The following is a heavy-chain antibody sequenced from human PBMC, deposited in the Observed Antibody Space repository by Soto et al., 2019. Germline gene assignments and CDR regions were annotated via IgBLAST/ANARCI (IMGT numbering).Heavy chain of an antibody. Sequence: PSATLSLTCTVSGGSISSYYWSWIRQPAGKGLEWIGRIYTSGSTNYNPSLKSRVTMSVDTSKNQFSLKLSSVTAADTAVYYCARDFPGDSSGYTDAFDIWGQGTMVTVSS. J-gene: IGHJ3*02. V-gene: IGHV4-4*07. CDR1: GGSISSYY. CDR2: IYTSGST. CDR3: ARDFPGDSSGYTDAFDI. D-gene: IGHD3-22*01.